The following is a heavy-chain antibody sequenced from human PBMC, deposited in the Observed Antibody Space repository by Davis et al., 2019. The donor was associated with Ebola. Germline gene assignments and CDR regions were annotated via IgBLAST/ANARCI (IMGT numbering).Heavy chain of an antibody. CDR1: GFTFSSYT. V-gene: IGHV3-23*01. J-gene: IGHJ4*02. D-gene: IGHD1-1*01. CDR3: TTRLRHHFDY. Sequence: GESLKISCAASGFTFSSYTMNWVRQAPGKGLEWVSTISDRSEHTHYADSVKGRFTISRDDSKNTVFLHMNSLRAEDTAIYYCTTRLRHHFDYWGPGTLVTVSS. CDR2: ISDRSEHT.